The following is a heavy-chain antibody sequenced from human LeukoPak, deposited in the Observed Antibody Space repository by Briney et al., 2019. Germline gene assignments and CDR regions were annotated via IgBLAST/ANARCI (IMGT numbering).Heavy chain of an antibody. V-gene: IGHV3-21*01. J-gene: IGHJ6*04. Sequence: PGGSLRLSCAASGFTFSSYSMNWVRQAPGKGLEWVSSISSSSNYIYYADSLKGRFTISRDNAKNSLYLQMNSLRAEDTAMYYCGRDLYSSSWGYYYGMDVWGKGTTVSVSS. CDR1: GFTFSSYS. CDR3: GRDLYSSSWGYYYGMDV. CDR2: ISSSSNYI. D-gene: IGHD6-13*01.